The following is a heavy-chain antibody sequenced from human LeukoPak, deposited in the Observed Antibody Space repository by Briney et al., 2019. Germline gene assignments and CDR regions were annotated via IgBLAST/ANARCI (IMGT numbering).Heavy chain of an antibody. V-gene: IGHV1-3*01. CDR3: ARDTECIRPNHNI. Sequence: ASVKVSCKASEYTSSTYAIHWVRQAPGQRLEWMGWINAGNGNTKYSQKLQGRVTITRDTSASTAYMQLSSLRSEDTAVYYCARDTECIRPNHNIW. J-gene: IGHJ3*02. CDR2: INAGNGNT. CDR1: EYTSSTYA. D-gene: IGHD1-14*01.